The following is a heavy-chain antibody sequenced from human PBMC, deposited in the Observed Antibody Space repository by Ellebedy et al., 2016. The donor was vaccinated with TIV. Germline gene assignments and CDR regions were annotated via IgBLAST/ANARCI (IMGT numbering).Heavy chain of an antibody. V-gene: IGHV1-18*01. CDR3: VRDGLPGGRYTYGRTPYFFDY. CDR2: ISTYNGNS. D-gene: IGHD5-18*01. J-gene: IGHJ4*02. Sequence: AASVKVSCKASGYTFTNFGINWVRLAPGHRLEWMGWISTYNGNSNYAQRLQDRVTMTTDTSTTTAYMELRNLKSDDTALYYCVRDGLPGGRYTYGRTPYFFDYWGQGTLVTVSS. CDR1: GYTFTNFG.